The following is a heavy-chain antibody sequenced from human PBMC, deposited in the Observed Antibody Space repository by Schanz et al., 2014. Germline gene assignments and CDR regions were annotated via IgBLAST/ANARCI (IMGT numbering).Heavy chain of an antibody. J-gene: IGHJ5*02. CDR2: INSVGSNT. V-gene: IGHV3-74*02. CDR3: ARVPEPGWFDP. D-gene: IGHD1-26*01. Sequence: EVQLVESGGGLVQPGGSLRLSCAASGFTFSSHWMHWVRQDPGKGLVWVARINSVGSNTDYADSVTGRFTISRDNAKNTLYLQMNSLRAEDTAVYYCARVPEPGWFDPWGQGTLVTVSS. CDR1: GFTFSSHW.